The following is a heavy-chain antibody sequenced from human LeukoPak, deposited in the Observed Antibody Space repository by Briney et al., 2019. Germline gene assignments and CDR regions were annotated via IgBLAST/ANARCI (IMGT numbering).Heavy chain of an antibody. J-gene: IGHJ4*02. Sequence: ASVKVSCKASGYTFTGYYMHWVRQAPGQGLEWMGWINPNRGGTNYAQKFQGRVTMTRDTSISTAYMELSRLRSDDTAVYYCARGGRGWYCSSTSCYLFDYWGQGTLVTVSS. CDR2: INPNRGGT. D-gene: IGHD2-2*01. V-gene: IGHV1-2*02. CDR1: GYTFTGYY. CDR3: ARGGRGWYCSSTSCYLFDY.